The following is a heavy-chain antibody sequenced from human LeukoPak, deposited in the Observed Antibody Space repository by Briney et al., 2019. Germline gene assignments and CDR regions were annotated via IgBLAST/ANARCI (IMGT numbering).Heavy chain of an antibody. Sequence: GGSLRLSCAASGFTFSTYAMSWVRQAPGKGLEWVSTVSGSGGTTYYTDSVKGRFTISRDNSKDTLYLQMNSLRAEDTAVYYCAKDPTVVTPGGWGQGTLVTVSS. J-gene: IGHJ4*02. V-gene: IGHV3-23*01. CDR1: GFTFSTYA. D-gene: IGHD4-23*01. CDR2: VSGSGGTT. CDR3: AKDPTVVTPGG.